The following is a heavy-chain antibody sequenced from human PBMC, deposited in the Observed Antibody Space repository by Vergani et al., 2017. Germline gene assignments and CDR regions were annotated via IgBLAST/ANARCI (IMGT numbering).Heavy chain of an antibody. CDR2: IIPIFGTA. J-gene: IGHJ4*02. CDR1: GGTFSSYA. Sequence: VELVESGGGLEKPGSSVKVSCKASGGTFSSYAISWVRQAPGQGLEWMGGIIPIFGTANYAQKFQGRVTITADESTSTAYMELSSLRSEDTAVYYCATAHEEANSSSWYFFDYWGQGTLVTVSS. CDR3: ATAHEEANSSSWYFFDY. D-gene: IGHD6-13*01. V-gene: IGHV1-69*01.